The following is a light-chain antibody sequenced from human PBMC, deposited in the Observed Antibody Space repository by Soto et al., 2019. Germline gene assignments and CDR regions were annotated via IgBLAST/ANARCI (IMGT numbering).Light chain of an antibody. J-gene: IGLJ1*01. CDR3: SSYTSSSNYV. CDR1: SRDVGGYNY. V-gene: IGLV2-14*01. Sequence: QSLLTQPASVSGSPGQSITISCTGSSRDVGGYNYVSWYQQHPGKAPKLMIYDVNNRPSGVSNRFSGSKSGNTASLTISGLQAEDEADYYCSSYTSSSNYVFGSGTKVTVL. CDR2: DVN.